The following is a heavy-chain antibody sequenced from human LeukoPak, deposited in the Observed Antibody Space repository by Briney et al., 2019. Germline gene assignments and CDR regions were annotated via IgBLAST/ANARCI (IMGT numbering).Heavy chain of an antibody. V-gene: IGHV6-1*01. J-gene: IGHJ4*02. CDR3: ARKGTVTTPFDY. Sequence: SQTLSLTCAISGDSVSSNSAAWNWTRQSPTRGLEWLGRTYYRSKWISDYAVSVKSRITINADTSKNQFSLQVNSVTPEDTAVYYCARKGTVTTPFDYWGQGILVTVSS. D-gene: IGHD1/OR15-1a*01. CDR2: TYYRSKWIS. CDR1: GDSVSSNSAA.